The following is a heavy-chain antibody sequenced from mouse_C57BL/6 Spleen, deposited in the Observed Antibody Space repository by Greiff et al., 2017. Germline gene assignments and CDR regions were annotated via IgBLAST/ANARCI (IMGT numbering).Heavy chain of an antibody. CDR1: GYSFTDYN. J-gene: IGHJ4*01. V-gene: IGHV1-39*01. D-gene: IGHD1-1*01. Sequence: EVQLQQSGPELVKPGASVKISCKASGYSFTDYNMNWVKQSNGKSLEWIGVINPNYGTTSYNQKFKGKATLTVDQSSSTAYMQLNSLTSEDSAVYYCARGGGVVAEGRYYYAMDYWGQGTSVTVSS. CDR2: INPNYGTT. CDR3: ARGGGVVAEGRYYYAMDY.